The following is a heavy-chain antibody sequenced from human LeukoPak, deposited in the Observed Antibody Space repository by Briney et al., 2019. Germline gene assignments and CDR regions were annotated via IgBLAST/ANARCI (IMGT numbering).Heavy chain of an antibody. CDR1: GFSFSSYT. CDR3: ARGYCSGGICYNLDY. Sequence: GGSLRLSCAASGFSFSSYTMNWVRQAPGKGLEWTSYINSGSSTIYYADSVKGRFTISRDNAKNSLYLQMNSLRAEDTAVYYCARGYCSGGICYNLDYWGQETLVTVSS. CDR2: INSGSSTI. D-gene: IGHD2-15*01. V-gene: IGHV3-48*01. J-gene: IGHJ4*02.